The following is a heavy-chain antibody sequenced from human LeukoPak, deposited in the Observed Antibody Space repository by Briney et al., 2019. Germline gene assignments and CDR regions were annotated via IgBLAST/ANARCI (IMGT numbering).Heavy chain of an antibody. Sequence: GGSLRLSCAASGSTFSSYSMNWVRQAPGKGLEWVSSISSSSSYIYYADSVKGRFTISRDNAKNSLYLQMNSLRAEDTAVYYCARTLNYYDSSGYYWAFDIWGQGTMVTVSS. J-gene: IGHJ3*02. CDR3: ARTLNYYDSSGYYWAFDI. V-gene: IGHV3-21*01. CDR2: ISSSSSYI. D-gene: IGHD3-22*01. CDR1: GSTFSSYS.